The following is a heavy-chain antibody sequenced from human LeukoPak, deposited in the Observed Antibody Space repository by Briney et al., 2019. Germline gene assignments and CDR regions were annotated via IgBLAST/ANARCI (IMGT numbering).Heavy chain of an antibody. CDR1: GGSISSGDYY. J-gene: IGHJ6*02. D-gene: IGHD5/OR15-5a*01. CDR2: IYYSGST. V-gene: IGHV4-31*03. CDR3: ARGVSVYYYGMDV. Sequence: SETLSLTCTVSGGSISSGDYYWSWIRQHPGKGLEWIGYIYYSGSTYYNPSLKSRVTISVDTSKNQFSLKLSSVTAADTAVYYCARGVSVYYYGMDVWGQGTTVTVSS.